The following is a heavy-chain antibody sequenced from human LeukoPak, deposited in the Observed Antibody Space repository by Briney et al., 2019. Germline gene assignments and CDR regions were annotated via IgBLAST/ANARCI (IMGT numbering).Heavy chain of an antibody. CDR3: AKDFSYSDSSVYNY. CDR1: GFTFSSYA. CDR2: ISGSGGST. J-gene: IGHJ4*02. D-gene: IGHD3-22*01. Sequence: PGGSLRLSCAASGFTFSSYAMSWVRQAPGNGLEWVSAISGSGGSTYYADSVKDRFTISRDNSKNTLYLQMNSLRAEDTAVYYCAKDFSYSDSSVYNYWGQGTLVTVSS. V-gene: IGHV3-23*01.